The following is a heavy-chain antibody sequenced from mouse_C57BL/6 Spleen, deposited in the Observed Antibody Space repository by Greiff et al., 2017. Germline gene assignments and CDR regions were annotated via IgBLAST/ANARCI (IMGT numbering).Heavy chain of an antibody. CDR3: ALITTVVAGARDY. V-gene: IGHV1-82*01. CDR1: GYAFSSSW. Sequence: QVQLQQSGPELVKPGASVKISCKASGYAFSSSWMNWVKQRPGKGLEWIGRIYPGDGDTNYNGKFKGKATLTADKSSSTAYMQLSSLTSEDSAVYCCALITTVVAGARDYWGQGTSVTVSS. CDR2: IYPGDGDT. J-gene: IGHJ4*01. D-gene: IGHD1-1*01.